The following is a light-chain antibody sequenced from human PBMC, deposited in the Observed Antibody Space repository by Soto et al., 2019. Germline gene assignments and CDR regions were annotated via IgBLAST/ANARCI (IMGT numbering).Light chain of an antibody. CDR3: QQYSTDLFT. CDR2: KAS. Sequence: DIQMTQSPATLSAFVGDRVSITCRANETISTWLVWYQQKPGKAPKLLIYKASSLESGVPSRFSGGGSGTEFTLTISSLQPDDSATYYCQQYSTDLFTFGQGTKLDI. CDR1: ETISTW. J-gene: IGKJ2*01. V-gene: IGKV1-5*03.